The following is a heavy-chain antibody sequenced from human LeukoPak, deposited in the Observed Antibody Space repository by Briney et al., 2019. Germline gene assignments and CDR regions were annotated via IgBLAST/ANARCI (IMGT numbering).Heavy chain of an antibody. D-gene: IGHD4-11*01. CDR1: GFTFSSYA. CDR3: AKRPDYSRSRYFDY. V-gene: IGHV3-23*01. CDR2: ISGSGGST. Sequence: GGSLRLSCAASGFTFSSYAMSWVRQAPGKGLEWVSAISGSGGSTYYADSVKGRFAISRDNSKNTLYLQMNSLRAEDTAVYYCAKRPDYSRSRYFDYWGQGTLVTVSS. J-gene: IGHJ4*02.